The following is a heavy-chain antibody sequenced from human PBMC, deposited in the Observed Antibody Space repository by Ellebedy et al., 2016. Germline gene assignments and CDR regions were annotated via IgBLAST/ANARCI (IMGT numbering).Heavy chain of an antibody. Sequence: GGSLRLXXGASGFSFSSDAMSWVRQAPGKGLEWVSSMSGPGGSIYYADAVKGRFTISRDNSKSTLSLQMTSLRAEDTAVYYCAKAVVELHAFDIWGQGTIVTVSS. CDR2: MSGPGGSI. CDR1: GFSFSSDA. D-gene: IGHD3-22*01. CDR3: AKAVVELHAFDI. V-gene: IGHV3-23*01. J-gene: IGHJ3*02.